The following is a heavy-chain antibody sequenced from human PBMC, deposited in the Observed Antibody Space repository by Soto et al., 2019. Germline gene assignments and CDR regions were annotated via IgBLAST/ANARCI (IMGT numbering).Heavy chain of an antibody. CDR2: ISSSGDYI. J-gene: IGHJ4*02. CDR1: GFTFSGYS. V-gene: IGHV3-21*01. D-gene: IGHD3-16*01. Sequence: GGSLRLSCAASGFTFSGYSMNWVRQAPGKGLEWVSSISSSGDYIYYADSVKGRFTISRDNAKNSLYLQMNSLRAEDTAVYYCARDYAMGEYVCETYSLYWGQGALVTVSS. CDR3: ARDYAMGEYVCETYSLY.